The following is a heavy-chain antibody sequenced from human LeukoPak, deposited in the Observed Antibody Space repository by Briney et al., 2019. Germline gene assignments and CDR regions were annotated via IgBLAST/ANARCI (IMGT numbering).Heavy chain of an antibody. Sequence: GGSLRLSCAASGFTFSSYAMSWVRQAPEKGLEWVSAISGSGGSTYYADSVKGRFTISRDNSKNTLYLQMNSLRAEDTAVYYCAKGSVYSSSWVDWFDPWGQGTLVTVSS. CDR1: GFTFSSYA. CDR3: AKGSVYSSSWVDWFDP. J-gene: IGHJ5*02. CDR2: ISGSGGST. D-gene: IGHD6-13*01. V-gene: IGHV3-23*01.